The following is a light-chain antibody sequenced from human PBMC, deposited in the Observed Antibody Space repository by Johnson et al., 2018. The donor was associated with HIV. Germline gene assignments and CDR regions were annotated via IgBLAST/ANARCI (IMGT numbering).Light chain of an antibody. CDR2: DNN. CDR1: SSNIGNNY. J-gene: IGLJ1*01. V-gene: IGLV1-51*01. Sequence: QSVLTQPPSVSAAPGQKVIISCSGSSSNIGNNYVSWYQQLPGTAPKLLIYDNNKRPSGIPDRFSGSKSGTSATLCITGLQTGDEADYYCATWDSSLSAPYVFGTGTKVTVL. CDR3: ATWDSSLSAPYV.